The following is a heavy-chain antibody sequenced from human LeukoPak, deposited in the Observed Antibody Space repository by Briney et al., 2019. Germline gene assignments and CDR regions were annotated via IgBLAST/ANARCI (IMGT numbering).Heavy chain of an antibody. D-gene: IGHD4-17*01. CDR3: ATDPDGDYDFDF. CDR1: GFTFSNYG. V-gene: IGHV3-48*01. CDR2: ISRDGTAT. Sequence: GGSLRLSCAASGFTFSNYGLNWVRQAPGKGLEWLSFISRDGTATHYADCVKGRFTISRDNAKNSLYLQMNSLRAEDTAVYYCATDPDGDYDFDFWGQGTLATVSS. J-gene: IGHJ4*02.